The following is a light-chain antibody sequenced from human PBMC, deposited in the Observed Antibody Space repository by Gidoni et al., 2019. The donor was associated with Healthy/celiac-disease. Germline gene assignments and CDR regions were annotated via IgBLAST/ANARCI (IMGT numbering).Light chain of an antibody. V-gene: IGLV1-40*01. CDR2: GNS. CDR1: SSNIGAGYD. Sequence: QSVLTPPPSVSEAPAQRVTISCTGSSSNIGAGYDVPWYQQIPGTAPKLLIYGNSNRPAGVPDRFSGSKSGTSASLAITGLQAEDEADYYCQSYDSSLRGVVFGGGTKLTVL. J-gene: IGLJ2*01. CDR3: QSYDSSLRGVV.